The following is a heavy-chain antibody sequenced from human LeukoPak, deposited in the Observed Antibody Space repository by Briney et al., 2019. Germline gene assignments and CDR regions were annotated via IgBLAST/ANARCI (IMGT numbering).Heavy chain of an antibody. J-gene: IGHJ4*02. D-gene: IGHD1-26*01. CDR2: FDPEDGET. V-gene: IGHV1-24*01. CDR3: ATAFLIVGATPAAFDY. Sequence: ASVKVSCKVSGYTLTELSMHWVRQAPGKGLEWMGGFDPEDGETIYAQKFQGRVTMTEDTSTDTAYMELSSLRSEDTAVYYCATAFLIVGATPAAFDYWGQGTLVTVSS. CDR1: GYTLTELS.